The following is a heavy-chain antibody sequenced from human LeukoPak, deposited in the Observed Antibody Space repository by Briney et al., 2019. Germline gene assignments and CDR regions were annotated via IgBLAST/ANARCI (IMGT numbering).Heavy chain of an antibody. CDR3: ARDVHGGAFDY. D-gene: IGHD4-23*01. Sequence: PGRSLRLSRASSGFTLRDYYISWIRQASGKGLEWVSYISSSGRTIYYADSVKGRFTFSRDNAMNSLFLQMNSLRAEDTAVYYCARDVHGGAFDYWGQGTLVTVSS. J-gene: IGHJ4*02. V-gene: IGHV3-11*04. CDR1: GFTLRDYY. CDR2: ISSSGRTI.